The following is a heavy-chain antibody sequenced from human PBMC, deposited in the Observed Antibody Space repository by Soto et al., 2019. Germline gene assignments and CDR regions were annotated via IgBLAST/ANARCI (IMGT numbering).Heavy chain of an antibody. D-gene: IGHD4-17*01. V-gene: IGHV4-59*01. J-gene: IGHJ4*02. CDR3: TRVGGYYGDYPNFDY. CDR1: GSSISPFY. CDR2: IYYTGST. Sequence: QVQLQESGPGLLKPSETLSLTCTVSGSSISPFYWIWIRQPPGKGLEWIGYIYYTGSTRYNPSLKSRVTLSLGTSRNQLSLKLTSVTAADTAVYYCTRVGGYYGDYPNFDYWGPGTLVAVSS.